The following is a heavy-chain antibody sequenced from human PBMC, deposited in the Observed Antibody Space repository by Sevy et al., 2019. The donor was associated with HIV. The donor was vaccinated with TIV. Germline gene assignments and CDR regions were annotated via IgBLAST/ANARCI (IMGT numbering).Heavy chain of an antibody. CDR1: GFTLSSYG. CDR3: ARQYYYRSGSSFGGMDV. V-gene: IGHV3-30*02. Sequence: GGSLRLSCPASGFTLSSYGMHWVRQAPGKGLEWVAFIRYDGSHKYYADSVKGRFTISRDNSKNTLYLQMNSLRAEDTAVYYCARQYYYRSGSSFGGMDVWGQGTTVTVSS. CDR2: IRYDGSHK. J-gene: IGHJ6*02. D-gene: IGHD3-10*01.